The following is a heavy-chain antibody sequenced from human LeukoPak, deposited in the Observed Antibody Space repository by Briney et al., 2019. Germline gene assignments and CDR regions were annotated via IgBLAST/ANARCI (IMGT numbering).Heavy chain of an antibody. Sequence: ASVKVSCRASGYTFTGYYMSWVRQAPGQGLEWMGWINPDSGGTHYAQNFQGWVTMTRDTSISTAYMELSRLRSDDTAVYYCARGTQTAPRSAFDIWGQGTMVTVSS. V-gene: IGHV1-2*04. D-gene: IGHD1-14*01. CDR2: INPDSGGT. J-gene: IGHJ3*02. CDR1: GYTFTGYY. CDR3: ARGTQTAPRSAFDI.